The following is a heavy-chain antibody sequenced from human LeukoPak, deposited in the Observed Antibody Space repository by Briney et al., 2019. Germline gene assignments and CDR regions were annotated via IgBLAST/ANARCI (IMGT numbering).Heavy chain of an antibody. Sequence: SETLSLTCTVSGGPISSYYWSWIRQPPGKGLEWIGYIYYSGSTNYNPSLKSRVTISVDTSKNQFSLKLSSVTAADTAVYYCARAVVVAATEDYWGQGTLVTVSS. CDR1: GGPISSYY. CDR3: ARAVVVAATEDY. D-gene: IGHD2-15*01. CDR2: IYYSGST. V-gene: IGHV4-59*01. J-gene: IGHJ4*02.